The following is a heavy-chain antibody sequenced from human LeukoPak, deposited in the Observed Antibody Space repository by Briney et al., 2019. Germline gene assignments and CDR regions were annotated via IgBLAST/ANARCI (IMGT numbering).Heavy chain of an antibody. CDR3: ATMDYYYGMDV. V-gene: IGHV3-48*01. Sequence: GGSLRLSCAASGFTFSSYSMNWVRQAPGKGLEWVSYISSSSSTIYYADSVKGRFTISRDNSKNTLYLQMNSLRAEDTAVYYCATMDYYYGMDVWGQGTTVTVSS. J-gene: IGHJ6*02. CDR1: GFTFSSYS. D-gene: IGHD2-2*01. CDR2: ISSSSSTI.